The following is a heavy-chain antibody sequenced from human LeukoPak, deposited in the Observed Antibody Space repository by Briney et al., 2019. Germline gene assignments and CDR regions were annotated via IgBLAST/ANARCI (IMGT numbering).Heavy chain of an antibody. V-gene: IGHV1-2*02. CDR2: INPNSGGT. Sequence: ASVKVSCKASGYTFTGYYMHWVRQAPGQGLEWMGWINPNSGGTNYAQNFQGRVTMTRDTSISTAYMELSRLRADDTAVYYCARGLQDGAPLNWFDPWGQGTLVTVSS. CDR3: ARGLQDGAPLNWFDP. D-gene: IGHD1-26*01. CDR1: GYTFTGYY. J-gene: IGHJ5*02.